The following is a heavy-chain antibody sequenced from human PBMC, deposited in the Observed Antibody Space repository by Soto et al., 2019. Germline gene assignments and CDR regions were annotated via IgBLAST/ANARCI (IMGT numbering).Heavy chain of an antibody. Sequence: EVQLLESGGGLVQPGGSLRLSCAASGFTFSSYAMTWVRQAPGKGLEWVSIISGSGGTTYYADSVKGRFTISRDNSKNTLYLRMNSLRADDTAVSYCAKEDNYYDSSGYYLEYFQHWGQGTLVTVSS. CDR1: GFTFSSYA. V-gene: IGHV3-23*01. D-gene: IGHD3-22*01. CDR3: AKEDNYYDSSGYYLEYFQH. J-gene: IGHJ1*01. CDR2: ISGSGGTT.